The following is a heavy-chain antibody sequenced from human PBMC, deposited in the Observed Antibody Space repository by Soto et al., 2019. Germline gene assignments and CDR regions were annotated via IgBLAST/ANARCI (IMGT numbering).Heavy chain of an antibody. V-gene: IGHV5-51*01. CDR3: ARTLGGLGCYYYGMDV. J-gene: IGHJ6*02. CDR1: GYSFTSYW. Sequence: PGESLKSSGKGSGYSFTSYWIGWVRQMPGKGLEWMGIIYPGDSDTRYSLSFQGQVTISADKSISTAYLQWSSLKASDTAMYYCARTLGGLGCYYYGMDVWGQGTTVTVSS. D-gene: IGHD3-16*01. CDR2: IYPGDSDT.